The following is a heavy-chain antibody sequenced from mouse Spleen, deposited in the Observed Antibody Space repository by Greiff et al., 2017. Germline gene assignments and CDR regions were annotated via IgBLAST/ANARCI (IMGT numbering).Heavy chain of an antibody. J-gene: IGHJ3*01. Sequence: EVQVVESGGGLVKPGGSLKLSCAASGFTFSSYAMSWVRQTPEKRLEWVAAINSNGGSTYYPDTVKDRFTISRDNAKNTLYLQMSSLRSEDTALYYCARHNWDFAWFAYWGQGTLVTVSA. CDR1: GFTFSSYA. D-gene: IGHD4-1*01. CDR3: ARHNWDFAWFAY. V-gene: IGHV5-6-2*01. CDR2: INSNGGST.